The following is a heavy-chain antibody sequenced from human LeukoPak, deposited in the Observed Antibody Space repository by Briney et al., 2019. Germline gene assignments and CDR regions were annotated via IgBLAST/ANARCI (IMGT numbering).Heavy chain of an antibody. CDR2: ISYDGSNK. V-gene: IGHV3-30*18. CDR3: AKDSDYYDSSGYSPFDY. J-gene: IGHJ4*02. Sequence: GRSLRLSCAASGFTFSSYGIHWVRQAPGKGLEWVAVISYDGSNKYYADSVKGRFTISRDNSKNTLYLQMNSLRAEDTAVYYCAKDSDYYDSSGYSPFDYWGQGTLVTVSS. D-gene: IGHD3-22*01. CDR1: GFTFSSYG.